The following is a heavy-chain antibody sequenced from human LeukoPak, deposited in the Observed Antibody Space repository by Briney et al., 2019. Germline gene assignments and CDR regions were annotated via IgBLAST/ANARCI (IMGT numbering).Heavy chain of an antibody. Sequence: GESLKISXKGSGYSYPTYWIGWVRQMPGRGLEWMGIIYPGDSDTRYSPSFQGQVTISVDKSISTAYLQWSSLKASDTAMYYCARAGGPYSNSDYWGQGTLVTVSS. V-gene: IGHV5-51*01. CDR2: IYPGDSDT. J-gene: IGHJ4*01. CDR1: GYSYPTYW. D-gene: IGHD6-13*01. CDR3: ARAGGPYSNSDY.